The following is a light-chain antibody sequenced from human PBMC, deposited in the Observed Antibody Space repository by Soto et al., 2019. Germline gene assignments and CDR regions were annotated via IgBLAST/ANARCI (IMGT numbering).Light chain of an antibody. CDR3: QKRSNLLPTWT. V-gene: IGKV3-11*01. J-gene: IGKJ1*01. CDR1: QSVSSY. CDR2: DAS. Sequence: EIVLTQSPATLSLSPVERATLSCRASQSVSSYLAWYQHKPGQAPRLLIYDASKMATGIPARFSGSGSRTDFTRTISSLENEYLVVYYCQKRSNLLPTWTFGQGTRVEIK.